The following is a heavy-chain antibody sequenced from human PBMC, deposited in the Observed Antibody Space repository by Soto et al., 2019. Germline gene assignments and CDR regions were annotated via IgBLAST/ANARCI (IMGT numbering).Heavy chain of an antibody. CDR3: ARDMAEGGSYFDY. Sequence: GGSLRLSCAASGFTFSSYAMHWVRQAPGKGLEWVAVISYDGSNKYYADSVKGRFTISRDNSKNTLYLQMNSLRAEDTAVYYCARDMAEGGSYFDYWGQGTLVTVSS. CDR1: GFTFSSYA. D-gene: IGHD1-26*01. CDR2: ISYDGSNK. V-gene: IGHV3-30*04. J-gene: IGHJ4*02.